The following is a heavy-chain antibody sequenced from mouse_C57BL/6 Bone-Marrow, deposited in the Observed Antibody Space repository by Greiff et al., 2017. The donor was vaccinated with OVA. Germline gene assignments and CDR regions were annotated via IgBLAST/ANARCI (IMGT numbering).Heavy chain of an antibody. D-gene: IGHD3-3*01. CDR3: ARGRRGRGYFDY. CDR2: ISSGSSTI. CDR1: GFTFSDYG. V-gene: IGHV5-17*01. Sequence: EVQGVESGGGLVKPGGSLKLSCAASGFTFSDYGMHWVRQAPEKGLEWVAYISSGSSTIYYADTVKGRFTISRDNAKNTLFLQMTSLRSEDTAMYYCARGRRGRGYFDYWGQGTTLTVSS. J-gene: IGHJ2*01.